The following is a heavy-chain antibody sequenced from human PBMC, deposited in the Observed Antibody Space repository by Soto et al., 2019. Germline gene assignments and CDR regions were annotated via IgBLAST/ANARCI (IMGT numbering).Heavy chain of an antibody. CDR2: IKEDGSEK. CDR1: GFTLSYYW. D-gene: IGHD2-15*01. Sequence: EVQLMESVGGLVQPGGSLRLSCAASGFTLSYYWMSWVRQAPGKGLEWVANIKEDGSEKYYVDSVKGRFTISRDNAQKSVVLQMNSLSVEDSASYYCARDCSGGSCQYWGQRTLVTVSS. J-gene: IGHJ4*02. CDR3: ARDCSGGSCQY. V-gene: IGHV3-7*01.